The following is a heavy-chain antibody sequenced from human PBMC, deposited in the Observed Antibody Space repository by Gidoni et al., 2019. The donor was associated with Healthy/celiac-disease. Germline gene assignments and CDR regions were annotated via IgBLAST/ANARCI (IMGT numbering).Heavy chain of an antibody. J-gene: IGHJ4*02. D-gene: IGHD1-26*01. CDR3: AKDMDSGSYGGIFDY. CDR1: GFPFSSSG. V-gene: IGHV3-30*18. Sequence: QVQLVESGGGVVQPGRSLRTSCAASGFPFSSSGMHWVRQAPGKGLEWVAVISYDGSNKYYADSVKGRFTISRDNSKNTLYLQMNSLRAEDTAVYYCAKDMDSGSYGGIFDYWGQGTLVTVSS. CDR2: ISYDGSNK.